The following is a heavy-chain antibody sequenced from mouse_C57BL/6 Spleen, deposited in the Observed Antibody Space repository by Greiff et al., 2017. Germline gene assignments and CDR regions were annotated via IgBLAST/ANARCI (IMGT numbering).Heavy chain of an antibody. CDR3: ARGSGYYALDY. CDR1: GYTFTGYW. Sequence: QVQLQQSGAELMKPGASVKLSCKATGYTFTGYWIAWVKQRPGHGLEWIGEILPGSGSTNYNEKFKGKATLTVDTSSSTAYMQLSSLTSEDSAVYYCARGSGYYALDYWGQGTSVTVSS. D-gene: IGHD1-1*02. V-gene: IGHV1-9*01. J-gene: IGHJ4*01. CDR2: ILPGSGST.